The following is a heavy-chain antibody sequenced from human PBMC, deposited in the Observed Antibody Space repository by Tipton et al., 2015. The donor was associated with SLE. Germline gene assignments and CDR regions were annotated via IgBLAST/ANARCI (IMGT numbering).Heavy chain of an antibody. CDR1: GDYISSDAFF. J-gene: IGHJ5*02. CDR2: VYYSGTT. CDR3: AREDDSSYGNWFDP. V-gene: IGHV4-39*07. D-gene: IGHD4-11*01. Sequence: TLSLTCIVPGDYISSDAFFWGWIRQPPGKGLEWIGLVYYSGTTSYNPSLRSRVTITGDSSKNQFSLKLTSVTAADTAVYYCAREDDSSYGNWFDPWGQGTLVTVSS.